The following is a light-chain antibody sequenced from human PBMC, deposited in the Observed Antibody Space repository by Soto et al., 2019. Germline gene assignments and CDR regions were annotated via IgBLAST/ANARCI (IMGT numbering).Light chain of an antibody. Sequence: DIPMTQSPSTLSASVGDRVTITCRASQTISSWLAWYQQKPGKAPKLLIYKASTLKSGVPSRFSGSGSGTEFTLTISSLQPEDFATYYCQQLNSYPPPFGQGTLPE. V-gene: IGKV1-5*03. J-gene: IGKJ5*01. CDR3: QQLNSYPPP. CDR2: KAS. CDR1: QTISSW.